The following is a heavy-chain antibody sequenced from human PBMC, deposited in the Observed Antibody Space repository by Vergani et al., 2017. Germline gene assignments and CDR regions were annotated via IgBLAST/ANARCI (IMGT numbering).Heavy chain of an antibody. J-gene: IGHJ4*02. D-gene: IGHD4-17*01. CDR2: INHSGST. CDR1: GGSFSGYY. Sequence: QVQLQQWGAGLLKPSETLSLTCAVYGGSFSGYYWSWIRQPPGKGLEWIGEINHSGSTNYNPSLKSRVTISVDTSKNQFSLKLSSVTAADTAVYYCARVFHDSGSSWGQGTLVTVSS. V-gene: IGHV4-34*01. CDR3: ARVFHDSGSS.